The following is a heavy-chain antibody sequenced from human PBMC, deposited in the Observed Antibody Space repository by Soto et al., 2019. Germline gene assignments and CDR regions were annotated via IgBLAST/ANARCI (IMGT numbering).Heavy chain of an antibody. J-gene: IGHJ3*02. D-gene: IGHD6-13*01. CDR3: AREISWYPHAFDI. Sequence: GASVKVSCKASGGTFSSYAISWVRQAPGQGLEWMGGIIPIFGTANYAQKFQGRVTITADKSTSTAYMELSSLRSEDTAVYYCAREISWYPHAFDIWGQGTMVTVSS. CDR1: GGTFSSYA. CDR2: IIPIFGTA. V-gene: IGHV1-69*06.